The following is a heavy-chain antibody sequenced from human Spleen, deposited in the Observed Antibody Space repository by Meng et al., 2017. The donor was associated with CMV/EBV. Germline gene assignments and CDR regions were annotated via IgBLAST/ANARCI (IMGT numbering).Heavy chain of an antibody. D-gene: IGHD3-9*01. Sequence: QVQLVQSGAGVRKPGASVKVSCKASGYTFTSYGISWVRQAPGQGLEWMGWISAYNGNTNYAQKLQGRVTMTTDTSTSTAYMELRSLRSDDTAVYYCARGPRLYYDILTGYYTGRDYWGQGTLVTVSS. J-gene: IGHJ4*02. CDR3: ARGPRLYYDILTGYYTGRDY. CDR1: GYTFTSYG. CDR2: ISAYNGNT. V-gene: IGHV1-18*01.